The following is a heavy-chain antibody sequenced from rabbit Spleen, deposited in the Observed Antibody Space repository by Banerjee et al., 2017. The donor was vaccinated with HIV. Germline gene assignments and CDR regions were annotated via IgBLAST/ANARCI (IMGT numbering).Heavy chain of an antibody. J-gene: IGHJ2*01. Sequence: QEHLEESGGDLVKPEGSLTLTCTASGFSLSSSDWICWVRQAPGKGLEWIACIDGDSGGSTYYASWAKGRLTISKISSTTVTLQMTSLTAADTATYFCARGEFSGSGPYNGFDLWGPGTLVTVS. V-gene: IGHV1S45*01. CDR3: ARGEFSGSGPYNGFDL. CDR1: GFSLSSSDW. D-gene: IGHD1-1*01. CDR2: IDGDSGGST.